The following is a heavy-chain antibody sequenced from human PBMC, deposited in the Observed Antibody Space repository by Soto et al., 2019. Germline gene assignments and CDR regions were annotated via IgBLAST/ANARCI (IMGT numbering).Heavy chain of an antibody. Sequence: GSVKVSCKASGYTFSDFDINWLRQASGQGPEWMGWMNAKSGDTFFAQRFQGKFNMTWDTSLSTAYMEVGSLTSDDTAIYFCARGNPFNYAGFDVWGQGTTVTVSS. CDR3: ARGNPFNYAGFDV. J-gene: IGHJ6*02. V-gene: IGHV1-8*01. CDR1: GYTFSDFD. D-gene: IGHD3-16*01. CDR2: MNAKSGDT.